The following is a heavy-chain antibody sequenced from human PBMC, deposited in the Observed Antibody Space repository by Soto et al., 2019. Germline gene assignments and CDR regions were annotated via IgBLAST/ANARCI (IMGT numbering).Heavy chain of an antibody. CDR2: IKEDGSEK. Sequence: GGSLRLSCAGTGFTFSNYWMTWVRQAPGKGLEWVANIKEDGSEKHYVDSVKGRFTSSRDNAKNSLYLQMNSLRVEATAVYFCSRDVVVGANALNYWGQGALVTVSS. J-gene: IGHJ4*02. D-gene: IGHD2-15*01. CDR1: GFTFSNYW. CDR3: SRDVVVGANALNY. V-gene: IGHV3-7*01.